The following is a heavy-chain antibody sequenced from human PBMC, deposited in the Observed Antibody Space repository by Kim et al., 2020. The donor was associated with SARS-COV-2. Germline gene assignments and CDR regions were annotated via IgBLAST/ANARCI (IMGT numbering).Heavy chain of an antibody. Sequence: SVKVSCKASGGTFSSYAISWVRQAPGQGLEWMGGIIPIFGTANYAQKFQGRVTITADESTSTAYMELSSLRSEDTAVYYCARPHGITGTTSYYYYGMDVWGQGTTVTVSS. V-gene: IGHV1-69*13. D-gene: IGHD1-7*01. CDR1: GGTFSSYA. CDR2: IIPIFGTA. CDR3: ARPHGITGTTSYYYYGMDV. J-gene: IGHJ6*02.